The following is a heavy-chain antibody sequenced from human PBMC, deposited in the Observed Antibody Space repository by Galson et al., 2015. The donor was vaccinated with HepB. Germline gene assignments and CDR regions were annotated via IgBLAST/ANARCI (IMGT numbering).Heavy chain of an antibody. CDR1: GFMFSSYW. J-gene: IGHJ4*02. Sequence: SLRLSCAASGFMFSSYWMTWVRQAPGKGLEWVANIKQDGSEKYYVDSVKGRFSIYRDNDKNSLFLQMNSLRAEDTAVYYCASYITGNGGRGWWGQGTLVTVSS. D-gene: IGHD1-14*01. CDR3: ASYITGNGGRGW. CDR2: IKQDGSEK. V-gene: IGHV3-7*03.